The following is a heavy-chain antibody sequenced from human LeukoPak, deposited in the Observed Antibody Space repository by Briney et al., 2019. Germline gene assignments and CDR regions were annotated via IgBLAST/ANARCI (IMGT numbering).Heavy chain of an antibody. Sequence: SETLSLTCTVSGGSISSSSYYWGWIRQPPGKGLEWIGSIYYSGSTYYNPSLKSRVTISVDTSKNQFSLKLSSVTAADTAVYYCARVRSGSYYVPVYFDYWGQGTLVTVSS. CDR3: ARVRSGSYYVPVYFDY. CDR2: IYYSGST. D-gene: IGHD1-26*01. J-gene: IGHJ4*02. CDR1: GGSISSSSYY. V-gene: IGHV4-39*07.